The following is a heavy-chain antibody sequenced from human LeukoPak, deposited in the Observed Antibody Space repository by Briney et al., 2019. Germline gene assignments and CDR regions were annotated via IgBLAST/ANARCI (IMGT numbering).Heavy chain of an antibody. V-gene: IGHV3-74*01. CDR3: ARGSGNYYFDH. CDR1: GFTFSSYW. CDR2: VSPDERTT. J-gene: IGHJ4*02. D-gene: IGHD1-26*01. Sequence: GGSLRLSCAASGFTFSSYWMHWVRQVPGQGLVWVLGVSPDERTTRYADSVRGRFTISRDNAKNTLYLQMSSLRVGDTAVYYCARGSGNYYFDHWGRGTLVTVSS.